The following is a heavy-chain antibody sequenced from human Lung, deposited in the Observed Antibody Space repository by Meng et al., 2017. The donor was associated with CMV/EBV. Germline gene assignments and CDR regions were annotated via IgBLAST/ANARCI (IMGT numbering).Heavy chain of an antibody. CDR2: INHSGST. D-gene: IGHD6-13*01. CDR3: ARLYSSSWFLPSGMDV. J-gene: IGHJ6*02. V-gene: IGHV4-34*01. Sequence: GSLRLXCAVYGGSFSGYYWSWIRQPPGKGLEWIGEINHSGSTNYNPSLKSRVTISVDTSKNQFSLKLSSVTAADTAVYYCARLYSSSWFLPSGMDVWGQGTTVTVSS. CDR1: GGSFSGYY.